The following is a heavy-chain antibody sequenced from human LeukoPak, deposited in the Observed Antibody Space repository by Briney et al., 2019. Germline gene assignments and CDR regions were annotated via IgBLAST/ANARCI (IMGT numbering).Heavy chain of an antibody. J-gene: IGHJ4*02. Sequence: SETLSLTCTVSGYSISSGYYWGWIQQPPGKGLEWIGSIYHSGSTYYNPSLKSRVTISVDTSKNQFSLKLSSVTAADTAVYYCARSTVVNNLDYWGQGTLVTVSS. V-gene: IGHV4-38-2*02. CDR3: ARSTVVNNLDY. CDR1: GYSISSGYY. CDR2: IYHSGST. D-gene: IGHD2-21*01.